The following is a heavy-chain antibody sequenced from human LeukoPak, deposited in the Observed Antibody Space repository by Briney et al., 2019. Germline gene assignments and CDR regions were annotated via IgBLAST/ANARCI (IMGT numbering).Heavy chain of an antibody. D-gene: IGHD3-22*01. Sequence: PSETLSLTCAVSGGSISSSNWWSWVRQPPGKGLEWIGEIYHSGSTNYNPSLKSRVTISVGKSKNQFSLKLSSVTAADTAVYYCGILGSSGYSFRDYWGQGTLVTVSS. CDR1: GGSISSSNW. V-gene: IGHV4-4*02. CDR2: IYHSGST. CDR3: GILGSSGYSFRDY. J-gene: IGHJ4*02.